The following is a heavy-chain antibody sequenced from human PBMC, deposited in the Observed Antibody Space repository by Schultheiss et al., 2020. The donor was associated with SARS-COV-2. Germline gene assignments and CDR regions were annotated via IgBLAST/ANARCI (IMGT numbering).Heavy chain of an antibody. J-gene: IGHJ4*02. D-gene: IGHD3-16*02. CDR2: IKSKTDGGTT. V-gene: IGHV3-15*07. CDR3: TTSAVWGYVWESYRGWYYFDY. Sequence: GGSLRLSCAASGFTFSNAWMNWVRQAPGKGLEWVGRIKSKTDGGTTDYAAPVKGRFTISRDDSKNTLYLQMNSLKTEDTAVYYCTTSAVWGYVWESYRGWYYFDYWGQGTLVTVSS. CDR1: GFTFSNAW.